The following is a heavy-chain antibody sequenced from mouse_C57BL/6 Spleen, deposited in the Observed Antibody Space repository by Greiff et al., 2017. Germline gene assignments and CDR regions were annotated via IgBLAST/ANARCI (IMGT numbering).Heavy chain of an antibody. CDR2: IDPSDSET. CDR1: GYTFTSYW. Sequence: VQLQQPGAELVRPGSSVKLSCKASGYTFTSYWMHWVKQRPIQGLEWIGNIDPSDSETHYNQKFKDKATLTVDKSSSTAYMQLSSLTSEDSAVYYSAREGDGYYYAMDYWGQGTSVTVSS. CDR3: AREGDGYYYAMDY. V-gene: IGHV1-52*01. J-gene: IGHJ4*01. D-gene: IGHD2-3*01.